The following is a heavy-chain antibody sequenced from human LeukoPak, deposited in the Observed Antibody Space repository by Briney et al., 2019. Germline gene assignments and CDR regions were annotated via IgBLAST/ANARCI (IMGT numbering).Heavy chain of an antibody. Sequence: QTLSLTCAISGDSVSRNNAGWNWIRQSPSRGLEWLGRTYYRSKWYSDFSPSLRNRITITPDTSKNQFSLKLSSVTAADTAVYYCARVKAAAAAGEGRLFDYWGQGTLVTVSS. CDR2: TYYRSKWYS. CDR1: GDSVSRNNAG. V-gene: IGHV6-1*01. CDR3: ARVKAAAAAGEGRLFDY. D-gene: IGHD6-13*01. J-gene: IGHJ4*02.